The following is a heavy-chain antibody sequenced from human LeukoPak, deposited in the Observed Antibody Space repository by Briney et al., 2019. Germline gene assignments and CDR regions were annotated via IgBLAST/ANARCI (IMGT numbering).Heavy chain of an antibody. Sequence: GGSLRLSCAASGFMISNYEMTWVRQAPGKGLEWLSYIDYSGTTIHYADAVKGRFTISRDDAQNSLSLQMNSLRAEDTAVYYCARNLGRVEEGESDGAIYYYYYYGLDVWGKGTTVTVSS. J-gene: IGHJ6*04. CDR3: ARNLGRVEEGESDGAIYYYYYYGLDV. V-gene: IGHV3-48*03. D-gene: IGHD3-10*01. CDR2: IDYSGTTI. CDR1: GFMISNYE.